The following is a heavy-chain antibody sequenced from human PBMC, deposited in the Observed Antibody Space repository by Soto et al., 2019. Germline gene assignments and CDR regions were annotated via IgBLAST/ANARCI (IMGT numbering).Heavy chain of an antibody. CDR1: GYIFTSYY. CDR2: INPIDGSR. J-gene: IGHJ4*02. D-gene: IGHD3-10*01. V-gene: IGHV1-46*03. CDR3: SREDPGETSPFDH. Sequence: QVELVKSGAEVKKPGASVKVSCKASGYIFTSYYLHWVRQAPGQGLEWMGWINPIDGSRMFSKSFQGRVSFTRDTSTSTAYMELRGLRSDDTAVYYCSREDPGETSPFDHWGQGTLVTVSS.